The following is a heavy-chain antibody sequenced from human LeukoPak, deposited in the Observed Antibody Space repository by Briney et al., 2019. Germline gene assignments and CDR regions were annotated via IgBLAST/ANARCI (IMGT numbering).Heavy chain of an antibody. D-gene: IGHD6-13*01. Sequence: GGSLRLSCAASGFTFSSYSMNWLRQAPGKGLEGVSYISSSSSTIYYADSVKGRFTISRDNAKNSLYLQMNSLRAEDTAVYYCARDRIEQQRTLGRSTSYYNYYYMDVWGKGTTVTVSS. CDR2: ISSSSSTI. CDR3: ARDRIEQQRTLGRSTSYYNYYYMDV. J-gene: IGHJ6*03. CDR1: GFTFSSYS. V-gene: IGHV3-48*01.